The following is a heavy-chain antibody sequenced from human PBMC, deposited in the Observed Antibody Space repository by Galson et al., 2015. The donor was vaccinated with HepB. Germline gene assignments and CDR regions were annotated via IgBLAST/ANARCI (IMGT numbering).Heavy chain of an antibody. Sequence: SLRLSCAASGFTFSSYAMHWVRQAPGKGLEWVAVISYDGSNKYYADSVKGRFTISRDNSKNTLYLQMNSLRAEDTAVYYCARGIAVAGTLGYWGQGTLVTVSS. CDR2: ISYDGSNK. J-gene: IGHJ4*02. D-gene: IGHD6-19*01. CDR1: GFTFSSYA. V-gene: IGHV3-30*04. CDR3: ARGIAVAGTLGY.